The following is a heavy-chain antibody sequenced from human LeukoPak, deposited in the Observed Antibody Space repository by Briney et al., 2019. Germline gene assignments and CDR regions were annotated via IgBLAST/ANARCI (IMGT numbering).Heavy chain of an antibody. J-gene: IGHJ4*02. Sequence: GGSLRLSCAASGFTFSGSAMHWVRRASGKGLEWVGRIRSKANSYATAYAASVKGRFTISRDDSKNTAYLQMNSLKTEDTAVYYCTSRPLNYYDSSGYYGIDYWGQGTLVTVSS. CDR3: TSRPLNYYDSSGYYGIDY. CDR2: IRSKANSYAT. V-gene: IGHV3-73*01. D-gene: IGHD3-22*01. CDR1: GFTFSGSA.